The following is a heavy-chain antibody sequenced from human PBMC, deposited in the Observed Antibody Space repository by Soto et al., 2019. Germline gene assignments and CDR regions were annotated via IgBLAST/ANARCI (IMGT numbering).Heavy chain of an antibody. CDR1: GYSISSGYY. J-gene: IGHJ4*02. Sequence: ETLSLSCVVSGYSISSGYYWGWIRQSPGKGLEWIWSIYHSGHTHYRSSFETRVTISVDMSTNQFFLELRYVTAADTAVYSWARESGENWSYEAYWGQGTQVTVS. CDR2: IYHSGHT. V-gene: IGHV4-38-2*02. CDR3: ARESGENWSYEAY. D-gene: IGHD1-7*01.